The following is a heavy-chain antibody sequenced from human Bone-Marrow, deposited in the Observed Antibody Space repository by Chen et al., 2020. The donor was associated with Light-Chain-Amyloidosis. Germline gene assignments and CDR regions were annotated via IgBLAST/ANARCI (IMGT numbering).Heavy chain of an antibody. CDR3: ARRRDGYNFDY. CDR1: GYTFPNYW. V-gene: IGHV5-51*01. J-gene: IGHJ4*02. CDR2: IYPDDSDA. Sequence: EVQLEQSGPEVKKPGESLKISCKGSGYTFPNYWIGWVRQMPGKGLEWMGVIYPDDSDARYSPSFEGQVIIPADKSITTAYLQWRSLKASDTAMYYCARRRDGYNFDYWGQGTLVTVSS. D-gene: IGHD5-12*01.